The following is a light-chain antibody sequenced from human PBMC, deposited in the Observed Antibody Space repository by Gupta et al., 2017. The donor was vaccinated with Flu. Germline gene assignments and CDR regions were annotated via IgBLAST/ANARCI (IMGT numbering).Light chain of an antibody. V-gene: IGKV1-5*03. Sequence: PSTLSASGGDRVTITCRASQSISSWLAWYQQKPGKAPKLLIYKASSLESGVPSRFSGSGSGTEFTLTISSLQPDDFATYYCQQYNGYPRTFGQGTKMEIK. CDR2: KAS. CDR1: QSISSW. J-gene: IGKJ2*01. CDR3: QQYNGYPRT.